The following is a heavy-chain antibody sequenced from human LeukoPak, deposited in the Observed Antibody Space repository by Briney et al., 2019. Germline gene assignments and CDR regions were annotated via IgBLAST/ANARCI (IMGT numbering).Heavy chain of an antibody. CDR2: IRGDGYDT. V-gene: IGHV3-74*01. J-gene: IGHJ4*02. Sequence: GGSLRLSCTASGFRFSDFWMHWVRQAPGKGLVWVSRIRGDGYDTNYADSVKGRFTTSRDNAQNTLYLQMNSLRAEDTAVYYCASDRVLGSGSLDNWGQGTLVTVSS. D-gene: IGHD3-10*01. CDR3: ASDRVLGSGSLDN. CDR1: GFRFSDFW.